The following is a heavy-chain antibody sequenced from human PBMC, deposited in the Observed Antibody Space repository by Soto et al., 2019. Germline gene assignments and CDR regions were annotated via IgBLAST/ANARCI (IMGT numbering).Heavy chain of an antibody. Sequence: QMQLVESGGGVVQPGRSLRLSCAASGFTFSTYGMHWVRQAPGKGLEWVALIWYDGSNTYYADSVKGRFTISRDNSKNTLYLQMSSLRAEDTAVYYCARDDSSLFGVDYWGQGTLVTVSS. V-gene: IGHV3-33*01. J-gene: IGHJ4*02. CDR2: IWYDGSNT. CDR1: GFTFSTYG. CDR3: ARDDSSLFGVDY. D-gene: IGHD3-3*01.